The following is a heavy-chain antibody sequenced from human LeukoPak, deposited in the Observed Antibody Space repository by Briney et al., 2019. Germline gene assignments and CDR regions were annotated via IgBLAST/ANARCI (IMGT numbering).Heavy chain of an antibody. CDR1: GFTFSSYS. J-gene: IGHJ3*02. CDR3: ARDLDVLRYFDWFDAFDI. V-gene: IGHV3-21*01. Sequence: SGGSLRLSCAASGFTFSSYSMNWVRQAPGKGREWVSSISSSSSYIYYADSVKGRFTISRDNAKNSLYLQMNSLRAEDTAVYYCARDLDVLRYFDWFDAFDIWGQGTMVTVSS. D-gene: IGHD3-9*01. CDR2: ISSSSSYI.